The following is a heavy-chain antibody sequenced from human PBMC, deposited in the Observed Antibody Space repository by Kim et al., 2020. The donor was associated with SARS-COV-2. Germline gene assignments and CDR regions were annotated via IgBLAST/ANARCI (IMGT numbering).Heavy chain of an antibody. V-gene: IGHV1-2*04. CDR2: INPNSGGT. D-gene: IGHD3-10*01. Sequence: ASVKVSCKASGYTFTGYYMHWVRQAPGQGLEWMGWINPNSGGTNYAQKFQGWVTMTRDTSISTAYMELSRLRSDDTAVYYCARAEVDYYGSGSYSDPYYYYGMDVWGQGTTVTVSS. CDR3: ARAEVDYYGSGSYSDPYYYYGMDV. J-gene: IGHJ6*02. CDR1: GYTFTGYY.